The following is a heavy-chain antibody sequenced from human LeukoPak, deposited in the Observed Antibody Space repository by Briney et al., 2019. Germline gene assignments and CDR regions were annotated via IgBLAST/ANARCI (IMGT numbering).Heavy chain of an antibody. CDR3: ARGRLDTFGGVTYYFDY. Sequence: GGSLRLSCAASGFTYSSYAMSWVRQAPGKGLEWVSAISGSGGSTYYADSVKGRFTISRDNSKNTLYLQMNSLRAEDTAVYYCARGRLDTFGGVTYYFDYWGQGTLVTVSS. D-gene: IGHD3-16*01. CDR2: ISGSGGST. J-gene: IGHJ4*02. CDR1: GFTYSSYA. V-gene: IGHV3-23*01.